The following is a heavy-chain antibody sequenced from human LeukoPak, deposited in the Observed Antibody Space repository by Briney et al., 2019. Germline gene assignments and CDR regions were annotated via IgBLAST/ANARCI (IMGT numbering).Heavy chain of an antibody. D-gene: IGHD3-10*01. J-gene: IGHJ3*02. CDR3: ASLVRQFTGAFDI. CDR1: GFSFSDYY. Sequence: KPGGSLRLSCAASGFSFSDYYMTWIRQAPGKGLEWLTYISTRSSDTRYADSVKGRFTISRDDAKKSLYLQMDSLRAEDTALYYCASLVRQFTGAFDIWGQGTMVTVSS. CDR2: ISTRSSDT. V-gene: IGHV3-11*03.